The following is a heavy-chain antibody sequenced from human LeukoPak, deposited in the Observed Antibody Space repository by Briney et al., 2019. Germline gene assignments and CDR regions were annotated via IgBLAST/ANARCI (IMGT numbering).Heavy chain of an antibody. J-gene: IGHJ4*02. CDR1: GGTFSSYA. Sequence: ASVKVSCKASGGTFSSYAISWVRQAPGQGLEWMGGIIPIFGTANYAQKFQGRVTITTDESTSTAYMELSSLRSEDTAVYYCARDAILTYYDFWSGYPYFDYWGQGTLVTVSS. CDR3: ARDAILTYYDFWSGYPYFDY. CDR2: IIPIFGTA. V-gene: IGHV1-69*05. D-gene: IGHD3-3*01.